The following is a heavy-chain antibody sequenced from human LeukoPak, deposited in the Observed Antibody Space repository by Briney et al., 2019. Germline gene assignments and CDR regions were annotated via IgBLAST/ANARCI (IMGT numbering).Heavy chain of an antibody. CDR3: STDNKYQLLLGY. D-gene: IGHD2-2*01. Sequence: ASVKVSCKVSGYTLTELSMHWVRQAPGKGLEWMGGFDPEDGETIYAQKFQGRVTMTEDTSTDTAYMELSSLRSEPTAVYYCSTDNKYQLLLGYWGQGTLVTVSS. V-gene: IGHV1-24*01. J-gene: IGHJ4*02. CDR1: GYTLTELS. CDR2: FDPEDGET.